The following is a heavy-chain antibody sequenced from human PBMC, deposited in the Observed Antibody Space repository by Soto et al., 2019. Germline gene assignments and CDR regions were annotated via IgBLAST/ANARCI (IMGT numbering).Heavy chain of an antibody. Sequence: ASVKVSCKASGYTFTSFGISWVRQAPGQGLEWMGWISPYNGNTNYAQKFQGRVTMTTDTSTSTAYMELRSLRSDDTAVYYCATRSPAFDYWGQGTLVTVSS. V-gene: IGHV1-18*01. CDR3: ATRSPAFDY. CDR2: ISPYNGNT. J-gene: IGHJ4*02. CDR1: GYTFTSFG.